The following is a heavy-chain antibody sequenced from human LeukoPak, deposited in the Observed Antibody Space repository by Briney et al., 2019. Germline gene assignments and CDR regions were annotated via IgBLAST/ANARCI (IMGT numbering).Heavy chain of an antibody. V-gene: IGHV3-13*04. CDR3: ARGADTHFDY. CDR1: GFTFSNYD. CDR2: IGTAGDT. Sequence: PGGSLRLSCAASGFTFSNYDMHWVRQATGKGLEWVSAIGTAGDTYYQGSVRGRFTMSRENAKNSLYLQMNSLTAGDTAVYYCARGADTHFDYWGQGILVTLST. J-gene: IGHJ4*02. D-gene: IGHD2-15*01.